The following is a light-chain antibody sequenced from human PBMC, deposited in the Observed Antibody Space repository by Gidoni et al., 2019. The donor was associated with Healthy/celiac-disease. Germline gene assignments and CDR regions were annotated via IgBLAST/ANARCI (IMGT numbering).Light chain of an antibody. CDR1: QSVSSSY. Sequence: EIVLTQSPGTLSLSPGERATLSCRASQSVSSSYLAWYQQNPGHAPRLLIYGASSRATGIPDRFSGSWSGTDFTLTISRLEPEDFAVYYCQQYGSSPWTFGQGTKVEIK. J-gene: IGKJ1*01. CDR2: GAS. V-gene: IGKV3-20*01. CDR3: QQYGSSPWT.